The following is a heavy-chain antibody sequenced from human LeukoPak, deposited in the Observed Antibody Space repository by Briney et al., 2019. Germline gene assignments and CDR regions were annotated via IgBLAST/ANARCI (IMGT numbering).Heavy chain of an antibody. CDR3: AKSSYYDSSGYYREYYFDY. CDR1: GFSFNNYA. J-gene: IGHJ4*02. CDR2: LSGSGGST. V-gene: IGHV3-23*01. D-gene: IGHD3-22*01. Sequence: GGSLRLSCVGSGFSFNNYAMSWVRQAPGKGLEWVSSLSGSGGSTQYADSVKSRFSISRDNSKNTLFLQMNSLRAEDTAVYYCAKSSYYDSSGYYREYYFDYWGQGMLVTVSS.